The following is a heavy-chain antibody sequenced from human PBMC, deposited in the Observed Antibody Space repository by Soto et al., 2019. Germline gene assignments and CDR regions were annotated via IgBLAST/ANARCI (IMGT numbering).Heavy chain of an antibody. CDR3: AKDPSYCSRRSCPPNPLDY. CDR1: GFTFSSYA. Sequence: GGSLRLSCAASGFTFSSYAMSWVRQAPGKGLEWVSAISGSGGSTYYADSVKGRFTISRDNSKNTLYLQMNSLRAEDTVVYYCAKDPSYCSRRSCPPNPLDYWGQGTLVTVSS. J-gene: IGHJ4*02. CDR2: ISGSGGST. D-gene: IGHD2-15*01. V-gene: IGHV3-23*01.